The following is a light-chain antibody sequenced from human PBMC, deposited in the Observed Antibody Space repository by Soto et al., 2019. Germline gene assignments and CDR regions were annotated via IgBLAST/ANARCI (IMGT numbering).Light chain of an antibody. Sequence: QSALTQPASVSGSPGQSITISCTGASSDVGGYNYVSWYQQHPDKAPKLMIYDDNKRPSGVSVRFSGSKSGNTASLTISGLQAEDEADYYCSSYTSTFTTFGGGTQLTVL. V-gene: IGLV2-14*01. CDR3: SSYTSTFTT. CDR2: DDN. J-gene: IGLJ2*01. CDR1: SSDVGGYNY.